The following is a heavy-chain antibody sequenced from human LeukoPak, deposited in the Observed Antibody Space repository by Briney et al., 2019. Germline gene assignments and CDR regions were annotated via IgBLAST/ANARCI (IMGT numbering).Heavy chain of an antibody. D-gene: IGHD1-1*01. V-gene: IGHV1-69*06. J-gene: IGHJ4*02. CDR2: IIPIFGTT. CDR1: GGTFSTYA. CDR3: ARGTTGADY. Sequence: GAPVKVSCKASGGTFSTYAISWVRQAPGQGLEWMGGIIPIFGTTNYAQKFQGRVTMTWDTSISTAYMELSSLRSEDTAVYYCARGTTGADYWGQGTLVTVSS.